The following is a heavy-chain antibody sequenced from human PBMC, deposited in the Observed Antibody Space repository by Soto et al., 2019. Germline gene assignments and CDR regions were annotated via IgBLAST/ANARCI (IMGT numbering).Heavy chain of an antibody. J-gene: IGHJ5*02. V-gene: IGHV4-61*08. CDR3: ARDSGRYYDSSGYHILNWFDP. CDR2: IYYSGST. Sequence: PSETLSLTCAVSGGSISSGGYCWSWIRQRPGKGREGFGYIYYSGSTNYNPSLKSRVTISVDTSKNQFSLKLSSVTAADTAVYYCARDSGRYYDSSGYHILNWFDPWGPGTLVTVSS. CDR1: GGSISSGGYC. D-gene: IGHD3-22*01.